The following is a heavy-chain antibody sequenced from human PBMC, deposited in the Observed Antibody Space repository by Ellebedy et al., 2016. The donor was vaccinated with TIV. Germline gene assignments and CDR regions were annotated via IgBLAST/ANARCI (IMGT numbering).Heavy chain of an antibody. V-gene: IGHV4-34*01. CDR3: VRGRMRRSDVTPFEI. D-gene: IGHD3-9*01. Sequence: SETLSLXXAVFNDFFSAYSWSWIRQSPGKGLEWIGDIDHTGRNNNNPSLKSRVTMSMDTSRKQVSLNLRSVSAADTAIYYCVRGRMRRSDVTPFEIWGQGTLVTVSS. J-gene: IGHJ4*02. CDR1: NDFFSAYS. CDR2: IDHTGRN.